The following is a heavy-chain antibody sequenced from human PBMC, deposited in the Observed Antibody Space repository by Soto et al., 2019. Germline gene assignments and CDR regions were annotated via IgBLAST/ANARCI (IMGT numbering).Heavy chain of an antibody. CDR1: GYAFTTYG. D-gene: IGHD1-1*01. CDR2: ISAHNGNT. CDR3: ARWRYGDY. V-gene: IGHV1-18*01. J-gene: IGHJ4*02. Sequence: QVHLVQSGAEVKKPGASVKVSCKGSGYAFTTYGITWVRQEPGQGREWMGWISAHNGNTNYAQKLQGRVTVTRDTSTSTDYMELRSLRSDDTDVYYCARWRYGDYGGQGALVTASS.